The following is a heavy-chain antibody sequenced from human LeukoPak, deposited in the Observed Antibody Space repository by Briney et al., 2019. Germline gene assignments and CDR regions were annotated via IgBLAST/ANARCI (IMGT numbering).Heavy chain of an antibody. CDR2: ISYSGTT. CDR3: ARGDDYKSTLFDY. V-gene: IGHV4-59*01. D-gene: IGHD5-12*01. CDR1: GGSISSYY. J-gene: IGHJ4*02. Sequence: PSETLSLTCTVSGGSISSYYWNWIRQPSGKGLEWIGYISYSGTTNYNPSLKSRVTISVDTSKKQFSLKLTSATAADTAVYYCARGDDYKSTLFDYWGQGTLVTVSS.